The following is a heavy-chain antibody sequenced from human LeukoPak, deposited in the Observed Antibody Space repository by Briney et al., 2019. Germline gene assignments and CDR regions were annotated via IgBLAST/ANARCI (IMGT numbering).Heavy chain of an antibody. CDR3: ARVGNTVVTGPYYYGMDV. CDR1: GDSVSSNSAA. CDR2: TYYRSKWYN. V-gene: IGHV6-1*01. Sequence: SQTLSLTCAISGDSVSSNSAAWNWIRQSPSRGLEWLGRTYYRSKWYNDYAVSVKSRITINPATSKNQFSLKLSSVTAADTAVYYCARVGNTVVTGPYYYGMDVWGQGTTVTVSS. J-gene: IGHJ6*02. D-gene: IGHD4-23*01.